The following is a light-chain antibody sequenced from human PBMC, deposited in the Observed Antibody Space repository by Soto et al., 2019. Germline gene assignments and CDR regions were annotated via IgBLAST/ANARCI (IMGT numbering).Light chain of an antibody. CDR2: DAS. CDR3: QQYDIFPLT. CDR1: QDITNY. Sequence: DLQMTQSPSSLSASVGDRVTITCQASQDITNYLNWYQQQPGKAPKLLIYDASSLETGVPSRFSGRGSGTDFTFTITSLQPEDIATYYCQQYDIFPLTFGGGTKVELK. V-gene: IGKV1-33*01. J-gene: IGKJ4*01.